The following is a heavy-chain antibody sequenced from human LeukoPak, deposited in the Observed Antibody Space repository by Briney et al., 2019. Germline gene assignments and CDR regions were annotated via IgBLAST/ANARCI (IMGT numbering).Heavy chain of an antibody. Sequence: PSETLSLTCSVSGGSITSGGYYWTWIRQHPGKALERIGYIYYSGSTYYKPSLKSRVTISVGTSKNQFSLKLSSLTAADTAVYYCARAAYCGGDCYLFDYWAREPWSPSSQ. J-gene: IGHJ4*02. V-gene: IGHV4-31*03. D-gene: IGHD2-21*02. CDR1: GGSITSGGYY. CDR2: IYYSGST. CDR3: ARAAYCGGDCYLFDY.